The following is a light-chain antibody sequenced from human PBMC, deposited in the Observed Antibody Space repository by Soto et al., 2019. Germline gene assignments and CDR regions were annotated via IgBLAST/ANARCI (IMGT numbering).Light chain of an antibody. J-gene: IGLJ3*02. Sequence: QSVLTQPDSVSGSPGQSITISCTGTSSDVGGYNHVSWYQQHPGKAPKLIIYEVRNRPSGVSNRLSGSKSGNTASLTISGLQADDEADYYCCSYTSSSIRVFGGGTKLTVL. CDR3: CSYTSSSIRV. V-gene: IGLV2-14*01. CDR2: EVR. CDR1: SSDVGGYNH.